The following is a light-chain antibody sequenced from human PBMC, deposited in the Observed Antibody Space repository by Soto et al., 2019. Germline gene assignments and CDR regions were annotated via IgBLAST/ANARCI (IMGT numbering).Light chain of an antibody. V-gene: IGLV2-11*01. CDR3: CSYGGSYTYV. CDR2: DVI. Sequence: QSVLTQPRSVSGSRGQSVTISCTGTSSDVGGYNFVSWYQHHPGKAPKLMIYDVIKRPSGVPDRFSGSKSGDTASLTISGLQAEDEADYYCCSYGGSYTYVFGTSTRSP. CDR1: SSDVGGYNF. J-gene: IGLJ1*01.